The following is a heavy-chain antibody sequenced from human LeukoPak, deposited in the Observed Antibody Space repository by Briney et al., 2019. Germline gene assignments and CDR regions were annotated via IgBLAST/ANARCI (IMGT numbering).Heavy chain of an antibody. D-gene: IGHD6-13*01. CDR3: ARLGIAAAGTEIGIWFDP. J-gene: IGHJ5*02. Sequence: SETLSLTCTVSGGSISSSSYYWGWIRQPPGKGLEWIGSIYYSGSTYYNPSLKSRVTISVDTSKNQFSLKLSSVTAADTAVYYCARLGIAAAGTEIGIWFDPWGQGTLVTVSS. CDR1: GGSISSSSYY. V-gene: IGHV4-39*01. CDR2: IYYSGST.